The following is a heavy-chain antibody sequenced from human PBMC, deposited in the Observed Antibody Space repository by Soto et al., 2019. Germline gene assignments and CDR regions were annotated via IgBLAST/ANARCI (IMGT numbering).Heavy chain of an antibody. V-gene: IGHV3-21*01. Sequence: GGSLRLSCAASGFTFSSYSMNWVRQAPGKGLEWVSSISSSSSYIYYADSVKGRFTISRDNAKNSLYLQMNSLRAEDTAVYYCARDPEYYDSSGYPSLTDYWGQGTLVTVS. J-gene: IGHJ4*02. CDR3: ARDPEYYDSSGYPSLTDY. CDR2: ISSSSSYI. D-gene: IGHD3-22*01. CDR1: GFTFSSYS.